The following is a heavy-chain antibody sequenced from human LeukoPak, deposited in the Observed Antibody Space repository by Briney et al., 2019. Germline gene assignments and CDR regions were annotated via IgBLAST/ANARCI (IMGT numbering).Heavy chain of an antibody. J-gene: IGHJ6*03. CDR3: ARGRKRLRYCSSTSCYQYYYYYMDV. CDR2: IKQDGSEK. Sequence: GGSLRLSCAASGFTFSSYWMSWVRQAPGKGLEWVANIKQDGSEKYYVDSVKGRFTISRDNAKNSLYLQMNSLRAEDTAVYYCARGRKRLRYCSSTSCYQYYYYYMDVWGKGTTVTVSS. D-gene: IGHD2-2*01. CDR1: GFTFSSYW. V-gene: IGHV3-7*01.